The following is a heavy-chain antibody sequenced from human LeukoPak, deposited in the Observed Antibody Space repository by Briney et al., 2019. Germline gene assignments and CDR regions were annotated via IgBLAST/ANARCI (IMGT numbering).Heavy chain of an antibody. CDR3: ANGDSPFDY. CDR2: INRSGTT. D-gene: IGHD4-17*01. V-gene: IGHV4-34*01. J-gene: IGHJ4*02. CDR1: GGSFSGYY. Sequence: SETLSLTCAVYGGSFSGYYWSWIRQTPGKGLEWIGEINRSGTTNYNPSLKSRVAISVDTSKNQFSLKLRSVTAADTAVYYCANGDSPFDYWGQGTLVTVSS.